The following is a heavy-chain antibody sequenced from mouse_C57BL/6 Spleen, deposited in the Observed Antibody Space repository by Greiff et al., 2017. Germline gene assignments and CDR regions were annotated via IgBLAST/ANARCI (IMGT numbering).Heavy chain of an antibody. CDR2: IYPRSGNT. CDR3: ARNYGGSYWYFDV. Sequence: QVQLQQSGAELARPGASVKLSCTASGYTFTSYGISWVKQRTGQGLEWIGEIYPRSGNTYYTEKFKGKATLTADKSSSTAYMELRSLTSEDSAVYFCARNYGGSYWYFDVWGTGTTVTVSS. V-gene: IGHV1-81*01. J-gene: IGHJ1*03. D-gene: IGHD1-1*01. CDR1: GYTFTSYG.